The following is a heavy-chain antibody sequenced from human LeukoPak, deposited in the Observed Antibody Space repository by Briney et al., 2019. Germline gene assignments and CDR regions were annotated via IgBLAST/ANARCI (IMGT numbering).Heavy chain of an antibody. Sequence: SETLSLTCTVSGVSITSNYWSWIRQSPGKRLEWIGEIFHSGSTNYNPSLKSRVTISVDNSKNQFSLKLSSVTAADTAVYYCARESDEYGMDVWGQGTTVTVSS. CDR3: ARESDEYGMDV. V-gene: IGHV4-59*12. CDR2: IFHSGST. J-gene: IGHJ6*02. CDR1: GVSITSNY.